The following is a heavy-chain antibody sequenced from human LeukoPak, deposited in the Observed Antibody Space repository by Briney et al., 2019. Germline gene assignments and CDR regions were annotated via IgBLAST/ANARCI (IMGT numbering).Heavy chain of an antibody. J-gene: IGHJ6*03. CDR3: ARDCSSTSCYFYYYYYMDV. V-gene: IGHV3-7*01. CDR1: GFTFSSYW. D-gene: IGHD2-2*01. CDR2: IKQDGSEK. Sequence: GGSLRLSCAASGFTFSSYWMSWVRQAPGKGLEWVADIKQDGSEKYYVDSVKGRFTISRDNAKNSLYLQMNSLRAEDTAVYYCARDCSSTSCYFYYYYYMDVWGKGTTVTVSS.